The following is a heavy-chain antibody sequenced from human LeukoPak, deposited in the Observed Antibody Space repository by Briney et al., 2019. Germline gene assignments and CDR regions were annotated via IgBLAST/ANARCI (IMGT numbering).Heavy chain of an antibody. Sequence: ASVKVSCKASGYTFTSYAMNWVRQAPGQGLEWMGWINTNTGNPTYAQGFTGRFVFSLDTSASTAYLQISSLKAEDTAVYYCASHPSDHYYYYGMDVWGQGTTVTVSS. CDR3: ASHPSDHYYYYGMDV. CDR2: INTNTGNP. D-gene: IGHD3-10*01. CDR1: GYTFTSYA. J-gene: IGHJ6*02. V-gene: IGHV7-4-1*02.